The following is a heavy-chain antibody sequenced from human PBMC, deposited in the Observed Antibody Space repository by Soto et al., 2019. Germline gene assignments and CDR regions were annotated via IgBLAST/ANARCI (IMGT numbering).Heavy chain of an antibody. CDR1: GYTFTSYD. CDR3: ARHGNGDDY. CDR2: IRSYNNST. J-gene: IGHJ4*02. V-gene: IGHV1-18*01. Sequence: EASVKVSCKASGYTFTSYDINWVRQAPGQGLEWMGWIRSYNNSTNYAQKLQGRVTMTTDTSTNTAYMELRSLRSDDTAVYYCARHGNGDDYWGQGTLVTVPQ. D-gene: IGHD2-8*01.